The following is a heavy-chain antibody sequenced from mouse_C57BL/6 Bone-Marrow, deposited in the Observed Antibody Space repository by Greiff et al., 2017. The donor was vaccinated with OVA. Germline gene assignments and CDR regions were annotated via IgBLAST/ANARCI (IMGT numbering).Heavy chain of an antibody. V-gene: IGHV5-9*01. Sequence: EVQGVESGGGLVKPGGSLKLSCAASGFTFSSYTMSWVRQTPEKRLEWVATISGGGGNTYYPASVKGRFTISRYNAKNPLYLQMSSVRSGDTALYYCARHYYGRSSDWGQGTTLTVSS. CDR2: ISGGGGNT. CDR3: ARHYYGRSSD. CDR1: GFTFSSYT. D-gene: IGHD1-1*01. J-gene: IGHJ2*01.